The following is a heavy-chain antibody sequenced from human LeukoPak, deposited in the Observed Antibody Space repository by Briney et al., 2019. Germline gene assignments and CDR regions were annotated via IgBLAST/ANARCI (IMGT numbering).Heavy chain of an antibody. CDR1: GGTFSSYA. J-gene: IGHJ5*02. CDR2: IIPIFGTA. CDR3: ARVITMVRGNWFDP. V-gene: IGHV1-69*13. Sequence: ASVKVSCKASGGTFSSYAISWVRQAPGQGLEWMGGIIPIFGTANYAQKFQGRVTITADESTSTAYIELSSLRSEDTAVYYCARVITMVRGNWFDPWGQGPRSPSPQ. D-gene: IGHD3-10*01.